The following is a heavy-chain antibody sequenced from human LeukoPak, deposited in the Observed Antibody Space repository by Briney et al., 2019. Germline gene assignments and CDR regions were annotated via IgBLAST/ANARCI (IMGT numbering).Heavy chain of an antibody. Sequence: GGSLRLSCAASGFTFSDYYMSWIRQAPGKGLGWVSYISSSGSTIYYADSVKGRFTISRDNAKNSLYLQMNSLRAEDTAVYYCASGYYYDSSGRPPLDYWGQGTLVTVSS. J-gene: IGHJ4*02. D-gene: IGHD3-22*01. CDR2: ISSSGSTI. CDR3: ASGYYYDSSGRPPLDY. V-gene: IGHV3-11*04. CDR1: GFTFSDYY.